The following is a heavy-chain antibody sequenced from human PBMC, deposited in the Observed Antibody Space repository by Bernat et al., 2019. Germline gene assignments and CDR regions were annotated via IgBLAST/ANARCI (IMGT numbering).Heavy chain of an antibody. CDR2: ITSGVGNT. CDR3: ASSTGGVSCDY. CDR1: GFTFNTYA. Sequence: EVQLLQSGGGLVQPGGSLRLSWVASGFTFNTYAMNWVRQAPGKGLEWVSSITSGVGNTYYANSVKGRFTISRDTSKNTLYLQMNSLRAEDAAVYYCASSTGGVSCDYWGQGTLVTVSS. D-gene: IGHD2-8*02. J-gene: IGHJ4*02. V-gene: IGHV3-23*01.